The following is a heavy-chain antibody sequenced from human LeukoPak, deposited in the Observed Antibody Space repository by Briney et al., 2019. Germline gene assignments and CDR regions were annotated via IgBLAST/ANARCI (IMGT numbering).Heavy chain of an antibody. CDR2: ISGTGGNT. D-gene: IGHD3-3*01. Sequence: AGGSLRLSCAASGFTFSTYAMIWVRQAPGKGLEWVPAISGTGGNTYYADSVKGRFSISRDNSKNTVYLQMSGLRAEDTAVYYCAKDGGYWGQGTLVTVSP. J-gene: IGHJ4*02. V-gene: IGHV3-23*01. CDR1: GFTFSTYA. CDR3: AKDGGY.